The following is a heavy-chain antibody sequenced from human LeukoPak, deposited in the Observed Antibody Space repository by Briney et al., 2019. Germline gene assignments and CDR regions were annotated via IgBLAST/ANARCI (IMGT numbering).Heavy chain of an antibody. CDR3: TRGSLSGSSRDY. V-gene: IGHV1-8*01. Sequence: ASVKVSCKASGYTFTGYDINWVRQATGQGLEWMGWMNPNTGDTGRAQKFQGRVTMTRNTSIDTAYMELSGLRSEDTAVYYCTRGSLSGSSRDYWGQGTLVTVS. CDR1: GYTFTGYD. J-gene: IGHJ4*02. D-gene: IGHD1-26*01. CDR2: MNPNTGDT.